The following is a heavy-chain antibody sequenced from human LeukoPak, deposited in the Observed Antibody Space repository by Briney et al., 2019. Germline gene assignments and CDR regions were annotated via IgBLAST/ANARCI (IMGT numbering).Heavy chain of an antibody. CDR1: GGSISSYY. CDR3: ARGFIAAAGWIDP. Sequence: SETLSLTCTVSGGSISSYYWSWIRQPAGKGLEWIGYTYYSGSTNYNPSLKSRVTISVDTSKNQFSLKLSSVTAADTAVYYCARGFIAAAGWIDPWGQGTLVTVSS. J-gene: IGHJ5*02. V-gene: IGHV4-59*01. D-gene: IGHD6-13*01. CDR2: TYYSGST.